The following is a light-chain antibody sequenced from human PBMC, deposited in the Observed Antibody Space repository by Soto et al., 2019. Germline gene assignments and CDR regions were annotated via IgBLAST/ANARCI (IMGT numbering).Light chain of an antibody. J-gene: IGLJ3*02. V-gene: IGLV1-40*01. Sequence: QSVLTQPPSVSGAPGQRVTISCTGSSSNIGAGYGVHWYQQLPGAAPKLLIFDNNNRPSGVPDRFSGSKSGTSASLAITGLQAEDEADYYCQSYDSSLSGSVFGGGTKRTVL. CDR2: DNN. CDR3: QSYDSSLSGSV. CDR1: SSNIGAGYG.